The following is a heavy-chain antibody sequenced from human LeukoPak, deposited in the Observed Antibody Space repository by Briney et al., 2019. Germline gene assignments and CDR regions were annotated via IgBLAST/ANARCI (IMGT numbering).Heavy chain of an antibody. V-gene: IGHV3-30*03. CDR3: ARYYGSGRGYYGLDV. J-gene: IGHJ6*02. D-gene: IGHD3-10*01. Sequence: GGSLRLSCAASGFTFSSYGMHWVRQAPGKGLEWVAVISSDVSYKYYADSVKGRFTISRDNSKNTLYLQMNSLRAEDTAVYYCARYYGSGRGYYGLDVWGQGTTVTVFS. CDR2: ISSDVSYK. CDR1: GFTFSSYG.